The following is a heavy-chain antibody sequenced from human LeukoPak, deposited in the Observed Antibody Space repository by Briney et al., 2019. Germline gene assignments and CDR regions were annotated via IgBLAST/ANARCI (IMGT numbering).Heavy chain of an antibody. CDR1: GYTFTGYY. J-gene: IGHJ5*02. D-gene: IGHD3-3*01. CDR3: AREQESGGITIFGVVIMRNWFDP. V-gene: IGHV1-2*02. CDR2: INPNSGGT. Sequence: GASVKVSCKASGYTFTGYYMYWVRQAPGQGLEWMGWINPNSGGTNYAQKFQGRVTMTTDTSISTAYMELSRLRSDDTAVYYCAREQESGGITIFGVVIMRNWFDPWGQGTLVTVSS.